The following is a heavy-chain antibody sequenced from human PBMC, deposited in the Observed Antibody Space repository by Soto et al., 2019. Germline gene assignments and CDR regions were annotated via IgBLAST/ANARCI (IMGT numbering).Heavy chain of an antibody. CDR2: ISYDGSNK. J-gene: IGHJ4*02. Sequence: LRLSCAASGFTFSSYGMHWVRQAPGKGLEWVAVISYDGSNKYYADSVKGRFTISRDNSKNTLYLQMNSLRAEDAAVYYCAKYGDYVTHWGQGTLVTVSS. V-gene: IGHV3-30*18. CDR3: AKYGDYVTH. CDR1: GFTFSSYG. D-gene: IGHD4-17*01.